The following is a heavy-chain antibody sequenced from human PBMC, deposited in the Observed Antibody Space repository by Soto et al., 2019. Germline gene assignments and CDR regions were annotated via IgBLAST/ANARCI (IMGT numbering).Heavy chain of an antibody. D-gene: IGHD2-15*01. CDR1: GFTFPNTW. V-gene: IGHV3-15*07. J-gene: IGHJ4*02. CDR3: TTDRLY. Sequence: EVQLVESGGGLVKPGESLRLSCTASGFTFPNTWMNWVRQAPGKGLEWVGRIRSKTDGGTTDYGAPVKGRFTISRDESKNTVFLQMNSLKGEDTAVYYCTTDRLYWGQGTQVTVSS. CDR2: IRSKTDGGTT.